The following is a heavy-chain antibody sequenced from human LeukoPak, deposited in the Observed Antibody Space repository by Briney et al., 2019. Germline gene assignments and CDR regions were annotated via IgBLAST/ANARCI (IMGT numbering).Heavy chain of an antibody. CDR3: AKIGVSGHWYFDL. D-gene: IGHD5/OR15-5a*01. Sequence: PGGSLRLSCTASESTFSSFPMSWVRQAPGRGLEWISSISSSGSHIYYADSLKGRFTVSRDNAKNSLYVQMNSRRAEDTAVYYCAKIGVSGHWYFDLWGRGTLVTVSS. V-gene: IGHV3-21*01. CDR2: ISSSGSHI. J-gene: IGHJ2*01. CDR1: ESTFSSFP.